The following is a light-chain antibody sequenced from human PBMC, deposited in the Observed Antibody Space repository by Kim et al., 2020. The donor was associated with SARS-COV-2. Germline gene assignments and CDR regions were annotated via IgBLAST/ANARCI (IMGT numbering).Light chain of an antibody. CDR2: AAS. Sequence: APVGDRVTITLRARQGISSWLAWYQQKPGKAPKLLIYAASSLQSGVPSRFRGSGSGTEFTLTIRSLQPEDLATYYCQQGNSFPRTFGQGTKVDIK. CDR3: QQGNSFPRT. V-gene: IGKV1-12*01. J-gene: IGKJ1*01. CDR1: QGISSW.